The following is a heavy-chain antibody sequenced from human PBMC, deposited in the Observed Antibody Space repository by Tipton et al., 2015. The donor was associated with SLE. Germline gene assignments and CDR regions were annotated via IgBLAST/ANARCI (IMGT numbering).Heavy chain of an antibody. D-gene: IGHD3-22*01. V-gene: IGHV4-38-2*01. CDR1: GGSFSGYY. CDR3: ASAVVVNNDWSFDL. CDR2: IYHSGST. Sequence: TLSLTCAVYGGSFSGYYWGWIRQPPGKGLEWIGSIYHSGSTYYNPSLKSRVTISVDTSKNQFSLKLSSVTTADTAVYYCASAVVVNNDWSFDLWGRGTLVTVSS. J-gene: IGHJ2*01.